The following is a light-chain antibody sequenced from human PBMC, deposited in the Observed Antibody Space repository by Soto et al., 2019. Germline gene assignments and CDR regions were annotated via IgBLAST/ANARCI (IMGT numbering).Light chain of an antibody. CDR2: EVS. CDR1: SSDVGAYDY. CDR3: SSFTTSKTWV. V-gene: IGLV2-14*01. J-gene: IGLJ3*02. Sequence: QSALTQPASVSGSPGQSITISCTGTSSDVGAYDYVSWYQQHPGKAPKFMLYEVSNRPSGLSDRFSGSKSGNTASLTISGLQAEDEADYCCSSFTTSKTWVFGGGTQLTVL.